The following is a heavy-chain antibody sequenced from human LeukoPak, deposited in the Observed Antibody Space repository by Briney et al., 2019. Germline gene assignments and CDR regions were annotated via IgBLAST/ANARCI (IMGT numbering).Heavy chain of an antibody. J-gene: IGHJ4*02. CDR2: INPNSGGT. CDR3: ALIVVVPAANDY. CDR1: GYTFTGYY. V-gene: IGHV1-2*02. D-gene: IGHD2-2*01. Sequence: ASVKVSCKASGYTFTGYYMHWVRQAPGQGLEWMGWINPNSGGTNYAQKFQGRVAMTRDTSISTAYMELSRLRSDDTAVYYCALIVVVPAANDYWGQGTLVTVSS.